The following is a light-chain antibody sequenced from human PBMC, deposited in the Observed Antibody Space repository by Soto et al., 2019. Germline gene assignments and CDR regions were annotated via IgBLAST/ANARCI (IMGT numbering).Light chain of an antibody. CDR2: GAS. CDR3: QQHDSSPRT. J-gene: IGKJ1*01. V-gene: IGKV3-20*01. Sequence: EIVLTQSPGTLSLSPGERATLSCRASQSVSRSFLAWYQQNPGQAPRLLIYGASSRATGIPDRFSGSGSGTDFPLTIRRLEPEDFAVYFCQQHDSSPRTFGQGAKVEIK. CDR1: QSVSRSF.